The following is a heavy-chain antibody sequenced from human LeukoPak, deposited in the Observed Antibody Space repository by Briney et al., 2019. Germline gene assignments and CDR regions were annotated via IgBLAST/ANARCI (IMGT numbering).Heavy chain of an antibody. V-gene: IGHV3-53*05. Sequence: GGSLRLSCAASGFSVSSNYMNWVRQAPGKGLEWVSVIYSGGSTYYADSVKGRFTISGDNSKNTLHLQMNSLRAEDTAVYYCAKDRGSGSYFDDCWFDPWGQGNLVTVSS. CDR1: GFSVSSNY. D-gene: IGHD3-10*01. CDR3: AKDRGSGSYFDDCWFDP. J-gene: IGHJ5*02. CDR2: IYSGGST.